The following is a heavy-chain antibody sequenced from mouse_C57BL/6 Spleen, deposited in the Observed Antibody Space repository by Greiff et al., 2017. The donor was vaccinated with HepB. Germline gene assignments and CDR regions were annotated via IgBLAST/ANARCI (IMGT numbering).Heavy chain of an antibody. V-gene: IGHV5-9-1*02. J-gene: IGHJ1*01. Sequence: EVQLVESGEGLVKPGGSLKLSCAASGFTFSSYAMSWVRQTPEKRLEWVAYISSGGDYIYYADTVKGRFTISRDNARNTLYLQMSSLKSEDTAMYYCTRAENYGRGYFDVWGPGTTVTVSS. CDR3: TRAENYGRGYFDV. D-gene: IGHD1-1*01. CDR1: GFTFSSYA. CDR2: ISSGGDYI.